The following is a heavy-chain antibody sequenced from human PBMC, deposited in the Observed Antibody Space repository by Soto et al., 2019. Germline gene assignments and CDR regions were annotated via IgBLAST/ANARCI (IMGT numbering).Heavy chain of an antibody. V-gene: IGHV3-30-3*01. Sequence: PGGSLRLSCAASGFTFSSYAMHWVRQAPGKGLEWVAVISYDGSNKYYADSVKGRFTISRGNSKNTLYLQMNSLRAEDTAVYYCARDVESGSSQYYYYYYGMDVWGQGTTVTVSS. J-gene: IGHJ6*02. CDR1: GFTFSSYA. CDR3: ARDVESGSSQYYYYYYGMDV. CDR2: ISYDGSNK. D-gene: IGHD1-26*01.